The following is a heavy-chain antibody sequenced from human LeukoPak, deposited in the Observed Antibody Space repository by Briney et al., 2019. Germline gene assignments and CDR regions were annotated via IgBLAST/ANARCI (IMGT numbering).Heavy chain of an antibody. J-gene: IGHJ6*02. CDR2: ISSSSSYI. CDR1: GFTFSSYS. V-gene: IGHV3-21*01. Sequence: GGSLRLSCAASGFTFSSYSMNWVRQAPGKGLEWVSSISSSSSYIYYADSVKGRFTISRDNAKNSLYLQMNSLRAEDAAVYYCARDRDKIAARIRAYCYYGMDVWGQGTTVTVSS. D-gene: IGHD5-12*01. CDR3: ARDRDKIAARIRAYCYYGMDV.